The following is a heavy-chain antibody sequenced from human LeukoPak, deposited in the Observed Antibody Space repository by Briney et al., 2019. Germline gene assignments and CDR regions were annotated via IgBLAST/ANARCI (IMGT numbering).Heavy chain of an antibody. CDR3: AIAYCGGDCYRTEFDP. D-gene: IGHD2-21*02. V-gene: IGHV1-2*02. Sequence: GASVKVSCKASGYTFTSYGISWVRQAPGQGLEWMGWINPNSGGTNYAQKFQGRVTMTRDTSISTAYMELSRLRSDDTAVYYCAIAYCGGDCYRTEFDPWGQGTLVTVSS. CDR1: GYTFTSYG. CDR2: INPNSGGT. J-gene: IGHJ5*02.